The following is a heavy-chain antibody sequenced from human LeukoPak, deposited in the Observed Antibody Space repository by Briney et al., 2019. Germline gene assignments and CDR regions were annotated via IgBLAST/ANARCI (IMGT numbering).Heavy chain of an antibody. V-gene: IGHV3-74*01. CDR2: INRDGTII. J-gene: IGHJ5*02. D-gene: IGHD5-18*01. CDR3: AKDLSWNTADR. CDR1: GFTYTNYW. Sequence: PGGSLRLSCEGSGFTYTNYWMNWFRQAPGKGPVWVSRINRDGTIIDYADSVKGRFSISRDNAKNLLYLQMNGLRADDTAVYYCAKDLSWNTADRWGQGILVTVSS.